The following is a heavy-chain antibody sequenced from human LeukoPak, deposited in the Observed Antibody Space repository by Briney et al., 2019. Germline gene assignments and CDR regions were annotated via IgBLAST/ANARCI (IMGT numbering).Heavy chain of an antibody. J-gene: IGHJ6*02. V-gene: IGHV3-33*01. CDR3: ARTYYDFWSGFRQVYYYYGMDV. CDR2: IWYDGSNK. CDR1: GVTFSSYG. D-gene: IGHD3-3*01. Sequence: GGSLRLSCAASGVTFSSYGMHWVRQAPGKGLEWVAVIWYDGSNKYYADSVKGRFTISRDNSKNTLYLQMNSLRAEDTAVYYCARTYYDFWSGFRQVYYYYGMDVWGQGTTVTVSS.